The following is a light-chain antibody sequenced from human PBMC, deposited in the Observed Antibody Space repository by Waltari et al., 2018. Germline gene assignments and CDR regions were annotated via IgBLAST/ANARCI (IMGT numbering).Light chain of an antibody. V-gene: IGKV3-11*01. J-gene: IGKJ2*03. CDR1: QSITKD. CDR3: QHHNNWPYS. CDR2: DIY. Sequence: EVVLTQSPATLSLSPGERVTLSCRASQSITKDLAWFQQRPGQAPRLLIYDIYNRVTGIPARFSGSGSGTDFTLTISSLEPEDAAVYYCQHHNNWPYSFGQGTKLEIK.